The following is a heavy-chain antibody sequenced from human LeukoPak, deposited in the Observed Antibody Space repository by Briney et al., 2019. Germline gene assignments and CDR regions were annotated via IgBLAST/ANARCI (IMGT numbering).Heavy chain of an antibody. Sequence: AGGSLRLSCAASGFTFSSYSMNWVRQAPGKGLEWASSISSSSSYIYYADSVKGRFTISRDNAKNSLYLQMNSLRAEDTAVYYCARDSAPLAAFDIWGQGTMVTVSS. J-gene: IGHJ3*02. CDR2: ISSSSSYI. CDR3: ARDSAPLAAFDI. D-gene: IGHD6-13*01. V-gene: IGHV3-21*01. CDR1: GFTFSSYS.